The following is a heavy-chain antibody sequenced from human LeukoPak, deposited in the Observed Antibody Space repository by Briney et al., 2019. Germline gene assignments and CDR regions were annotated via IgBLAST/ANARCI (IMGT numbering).Heavy chain of an antibody. J-gene: IGHJ4*02. CDR2: ISSSSSYI. V-gene: IGHV3-21*01. CDR1: GFTFSSYS. D-gene: IGHD3-3*01. CDR3: ARDQAITIFGVVSVDYFDY. Sequence: GGSLRLSCAASGFTFSSYSMNWVRQAPGKGLEWVSSISSSSSYIYYADSVKGRFTISRANAKNSLYLQMNSLRAEDTAVYYCARDQAITIFGVVSVDYFDYWGQGTLVTVSS.